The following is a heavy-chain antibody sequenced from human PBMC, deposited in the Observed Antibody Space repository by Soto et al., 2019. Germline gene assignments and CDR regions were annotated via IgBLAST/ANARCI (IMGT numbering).Heavy chain of an antibody. J-gene: IGHJ4*02. D-gene: IGHD2-2*01. V-gene: IGHV3-30-3*01. CDR1: GFTFSSYA. Sequence: QVQLVESGGGVVQPGRSLRLSCAASGFTFSSYAMHWVRQAPGKGLEWVAVISYDGSNKYYVDSVKGRFTVSRDSSKNKLYLQMNSLIVEDTAVYYCAKDGLGHRYAHLYFDYWGQGTLVTVSS. CDR3: AKDGLGHRYAHLYFDY. CDR2: ISYDGSNK.